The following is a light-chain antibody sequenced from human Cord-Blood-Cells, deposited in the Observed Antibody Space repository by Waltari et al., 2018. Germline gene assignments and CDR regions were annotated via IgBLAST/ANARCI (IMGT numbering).Light chain of an antibody. Sequence: EIVLTQSPGTLSLSPGERATLSCRASQSVSSSYLAWYQQNPGQAPRLLIYGASSRATGIPARFSGRGSGTDFTLTISRLEPEDFAVYYCQQYGSSPPTFGQGTKVEI. CDR2: GAS. CDR3: QQYGSSPPT. J-gene: IGKJ1*01. CDR1: QSVSSSY. V-gene: IGKV3-20*01.